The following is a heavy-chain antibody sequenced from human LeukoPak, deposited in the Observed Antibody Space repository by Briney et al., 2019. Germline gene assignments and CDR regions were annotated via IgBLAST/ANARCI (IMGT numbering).Heavy chain of an antibody. CDR3: VSSLRSSSIWSRTFDY. CDR2: ISSNGGST. J-gene: IGHJ4*02. CDR1: GFTFSSYA. V-gene: IGHV3-64D*09. D-gene: IGHD6-13*01. Sequence: GGSLRLSCSASGFTFSSYAMHWVRQAPGKGLEYVSAISSNGGSTYYADSVKGRITISRDNSKNTLYLQMSSLRPEDTAIYYCVSSLRSSSIWSRTFDYWGQGTLVTVSS.